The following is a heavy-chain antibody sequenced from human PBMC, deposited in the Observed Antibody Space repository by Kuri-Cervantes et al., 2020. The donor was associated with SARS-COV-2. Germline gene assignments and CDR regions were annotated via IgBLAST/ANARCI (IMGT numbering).Heavy chain of an antibody. V-gene: IGHV1-2*02. CDR2: INPNSGGT. D-gene: IGHD3-22*01. Sequence: APVKVSCKASGYTFTGYYMHWVRQAPGQGLEWMGWINPNSGGTNCAQKFQGRVTMTRDTSISTAYMELSRLRSDDTAVYYCARERRGTYYYDSSGYYSGWFDPWGQGTLVTVSS. J-gene: IGHJ5*02. CDR1: GYTFTGYY. CDR3: ARERRGTYYYDSSGYYSGWFDP.